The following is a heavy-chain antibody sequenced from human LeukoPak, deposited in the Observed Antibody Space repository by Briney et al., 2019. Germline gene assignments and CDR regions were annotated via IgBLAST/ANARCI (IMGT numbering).Heavy chain of an antibody. CDR3: ARRDYYGSGSYFDN. CDR2: ISGSGGNT. D-gene: IGHD3-10*01. Sequence: GGSLRLSCAASGFTLSSYAMSWVRQAPGKGLEWVSGISGSGGNTYYADSVKGRFTISRDNSKNTLFLQMNGLRVDDAALYFCARRDYYGSGSYFDNWGQGTLVTVSS. V-gene: IGHV3-23*01. J-gene: IGHJ4*02. CDR1: GFTLSSYA.